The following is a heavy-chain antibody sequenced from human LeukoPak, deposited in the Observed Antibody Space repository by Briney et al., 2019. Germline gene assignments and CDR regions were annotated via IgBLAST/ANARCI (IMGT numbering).Heavy chain of an antibody. CDR2: ISAYNGHT. Sequence: GASVKVSCEASGYTFTSYGISWVRQAPGQGLEWVGWISAYNGHTHYPQRLQGRVTITTDTSTSTAFMELRSLRSDDTAVYYCARGFPPRMYYDSSGYYSYYFDYWGQGTLVTVSS. CDR3: ARGFPPRMYYDSSGYYSYYFDY. D-gene: IGHD3-22*01. V-gene: IGHV1-18*01. J-gene: IGHJ4*02. CDR1: GYTFTSYG.